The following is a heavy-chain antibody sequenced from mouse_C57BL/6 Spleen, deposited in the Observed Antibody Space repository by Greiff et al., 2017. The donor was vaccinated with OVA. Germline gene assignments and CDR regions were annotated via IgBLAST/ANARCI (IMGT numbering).Heavy chain of an antibody. J-gene: IGHJ4*01. CDR2: IYPGDGDT. CDR3: ARWGDYYARDY. Sequence: VQGVESGPELVKPGASVKISCKASGYAFSSSWMNWVKQRPGKGLEWIGRIYPGDGDTNYNGKFKGKATLTADKSSSTAYMQLSSLTSEDSAVYFCARWGDYYARDYWGQGTSVTVSS. CDR1: GYAFSSSW. V-gene: IGHV1-82*01.